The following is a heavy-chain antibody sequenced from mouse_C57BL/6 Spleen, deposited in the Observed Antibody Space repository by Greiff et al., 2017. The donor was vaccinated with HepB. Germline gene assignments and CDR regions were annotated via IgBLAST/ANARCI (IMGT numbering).Heavy chain of an antibody. CDR3: ARGGFYYGSLYYATDY. CDR1: GYAFSNYW. CDR2: IYPGDGDT. J-gene: IGHJ4*01. D-gene: IGHD2-2*01. V-gene: IGHV1-80*01. Sequence: QVQLQQSGAELVKPGASVKISCKASGYAFSNYWMNWVKQRPGKGLEWIGQIYPGDGDTNYNGKFKGKATLTADKSSSTAYMQLSSLTSEDSAVFFCARGGFYYGSLYYATDYWGQGTSVTVSS.